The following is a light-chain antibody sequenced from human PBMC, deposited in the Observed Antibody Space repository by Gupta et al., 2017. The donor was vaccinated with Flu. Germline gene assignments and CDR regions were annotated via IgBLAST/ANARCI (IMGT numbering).Light chain of an antibody. CDR2: RNN. V-gene: IGLV1-47*01. CDR1: SSNIGSNY. J-gene: IGLJ3*02. Sequence: RVSISCSGSSSNIGSNYVYWYQQLPGTAPKLLIDRNNERPSGVPDRLSGSKSGTSAYLAIRGLRSEDEADYYGAAWDDSLSGGVFGGGTKLTVL. CDR3: AAWDDSLSGGV.